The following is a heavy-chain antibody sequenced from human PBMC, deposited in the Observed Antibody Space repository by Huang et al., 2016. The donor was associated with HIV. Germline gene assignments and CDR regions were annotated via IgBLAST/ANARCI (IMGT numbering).Heavy chain of an antibody. CDR3: ARRRRGGFDI. D-gene: IGHD2-15*01. V-gene: IGHV5-51*03. CDR2: IYFDDSDA. J-gene: IGHJ3*02. Sequence: EVQLVQSGAEVKRPGESLKISCKGSRYNFAGYWIGWVRQMPGKGLELMGSIYFDDSDARYSPSLQGQVTISADTSRYSSYLQWTSLRASDTAIFYCARRRRGGFDIWGQGTLVTVSS. CDR1: RYNFAGYW.